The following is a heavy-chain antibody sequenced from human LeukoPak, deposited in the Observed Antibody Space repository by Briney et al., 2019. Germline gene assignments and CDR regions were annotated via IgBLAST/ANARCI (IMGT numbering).Heavy chain of an antibody. CDR1: GFIVTSNY. Sequence: GGSLRLSCAVSGFIVTSNYMTWVRQGPGKGLEWVSVVYSCSSTYYADSVEGRFTISRDNSKNTVYLQMNSLRAEDTAVYYCARAGGVYCSSTSCYPNWFDPWGQGTLVTVSS. CDR2: VYSCSST. D-gene: IGHD2-2*01. J-gene: IGHJ5*02. V-gene: IGHV3-66*01. CDR3: ARAGGVYCSSTSCYPNWFDP.